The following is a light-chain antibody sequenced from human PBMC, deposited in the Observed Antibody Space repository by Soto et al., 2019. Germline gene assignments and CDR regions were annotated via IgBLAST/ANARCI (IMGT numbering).Light chain of an antibody. J-gene: IGKJ5*01. CDR2: GAS. V-gene: IGKV3-15*01. Sequence: VMTQAPATLSVSPGERATLSCRASQTINNNIAWYQLKDGQVPRLLIYGASTRATDIPARFSGSGSGTEFTLTISSLQSEDFAEYHCQQYGSSSITFGQGTRLEIK. CDR3: QQYGSSSIT. CDR1: QTINNN.